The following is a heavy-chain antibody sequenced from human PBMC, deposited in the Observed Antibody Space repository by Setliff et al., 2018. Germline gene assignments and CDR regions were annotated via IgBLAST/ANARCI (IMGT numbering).Heavy chain of an antibody. V-gene: IGHV3-7*01. D-gene: IGHD3-22*01. CDR1: GFSFSRHW. J-gene: IGHJ3*02. CDR2: IKQDGSTK. CDR3: VRDDADNYDAFDN. Sequence: GGSLRLSCVVSGFSFSRHWMCWVRQAPGKGLEWVADIKQDGSTKYYLDSVKGRFTISRDNAKRSLYLQMNGLRADDTGVYYCVRDDADNYDAFDNWGQGTLVTVSS.